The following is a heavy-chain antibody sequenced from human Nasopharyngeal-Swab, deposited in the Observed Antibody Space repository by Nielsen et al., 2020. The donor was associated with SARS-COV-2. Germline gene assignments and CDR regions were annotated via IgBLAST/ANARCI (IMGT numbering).Heavy chain of an antibody. CDR3: ARDWDVDTAMVGYYYYYMDV. D-gene: IGHD5-18*01. J-gene: IGHJ6*03. Sequence: GSLKISCVVSGFTFRSYAMTWVRLAPGKGLELFSVIAADGAATAYVDSVKGRFTISRDNSKNTLYLQMNSLRAEDTAVYYCARDWDVDTAMVGYYYYYMDVWGKGTTVTVSS. CDR1: GFTFRSYA. V-gene: IGHV3-23*01. CDR2: IAADGAAT.